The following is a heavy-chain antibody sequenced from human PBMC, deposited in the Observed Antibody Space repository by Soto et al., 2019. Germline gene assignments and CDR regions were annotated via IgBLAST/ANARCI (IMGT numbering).Heavy chain of an antibody. Sequence: GGSLRLSCEASGFSFSIYSMNWVRQAPGKGLEWVSYMTSDSKTIHYADSVKGRFTIFRDNAKNSLYLQMSSLRAEDTAVYYCARGVTYGFDAWGQGTMVTXSS. D-gene: IGHD2-21*02. CDR2: MTSDSKTI. J-gene: IGHJ3*01. CDR1: GFSFSIYS. V-gene: IGHV3-48*01. CDR3: ARGVTYGFDA.